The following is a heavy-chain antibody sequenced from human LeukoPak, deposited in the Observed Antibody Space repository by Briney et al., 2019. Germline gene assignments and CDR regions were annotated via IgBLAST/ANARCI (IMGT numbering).Heavy chain of an antibody. CDR2: ISSSGGNI. CDR1: GFTFSSSA. J-gene: IGHJ4*02. D-gene: IGHD6-19*01. Sequence: GGSLRLSCAASGFTFSSSAMSWVRQAPGKGLEWVSGISSSGGNIYFADSVKGRFTISRDNSKSTVYLQMNSLRAEDTAVYYCTKPSSGWTSFDCWGQGTLVTVSS. V-gene: IGHV3-23*01. CDR3: TKPSSGWTSFDC.